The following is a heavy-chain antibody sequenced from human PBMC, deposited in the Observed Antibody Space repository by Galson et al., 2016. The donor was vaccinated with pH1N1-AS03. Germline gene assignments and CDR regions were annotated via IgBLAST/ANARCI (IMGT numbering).Heavy chain of an antibody. CDR2: IIGAGGST. Sequence: SLRLSCAASGFTFSSYAMSWVRQAPGKGLEWVASIIGAGGSTYYADSVKGRFTISRDNSKNTLYLQMNSLRAEDTAVYYCAKGEMGVDYWGQGTLVTVSS. J-gene: IGHJ4*02. CDR3: AKGEMGVDY. V-gene: IGHV3-23*01. CDR1: GFTFSSYA. D-gene: IGHD5-24*01.